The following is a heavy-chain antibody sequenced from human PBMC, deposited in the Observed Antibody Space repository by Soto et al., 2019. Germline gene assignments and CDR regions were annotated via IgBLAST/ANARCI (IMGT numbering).Heavy chain of an antibody. CDR3: ARGWEYSSSSRDYYYYMDV. CDR1: GYTFTGYY. V-gene: IGHV1-2*04. D-gene: IGHD6-6*01. J-gene: IGHJ6*03. CDR2: INPNSGGT. Sequence: ASVKVSCKASGYTFTGYYMHWVRQAPGQGLEWMGWINPNSGGTNYAQKFQGWVTMTRDTSISTAYMELSRLRSDDTAVYYCARGWEYSSSSRDYYYYMDVWGKGTTVTVSS.